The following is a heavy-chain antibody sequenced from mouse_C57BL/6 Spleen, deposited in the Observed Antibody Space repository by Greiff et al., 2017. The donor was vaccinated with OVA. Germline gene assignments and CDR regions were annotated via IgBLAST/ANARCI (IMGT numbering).Heavy chain of an antibody. CDR3: ARWGHSYYDLVTY. J-gene: IGHJ2*01. CDR2: IYPGDGDT. V-gene: IGHV1-80*01. CDR1: GYAFSSYW. Sequence: QVQLQQSGAELVKPGASVKISCKASGYAFSSYWMNWVKQRPGKGLEWIGQIYPGDGDTNYNGKFKGKATLTADKSSSTAYMQLSSLTSEDSAVXFCARWGHSYYDLVTYWGQGTTLTVSS. D-gene: IGHD2-4*01.